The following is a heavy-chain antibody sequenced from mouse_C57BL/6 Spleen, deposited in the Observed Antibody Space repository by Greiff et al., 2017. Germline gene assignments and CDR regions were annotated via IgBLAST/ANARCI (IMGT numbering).Heavy chain of an antibody. D-gene: IGHD2-1*01. CDR2: IDPSDSYT. CDR1: GYTFTSYW. Sequence: QVQLKQPGAELVKPGASVKLSCKASGYTFTSYWMQWVKQRPGQGLEWIGEIDPSDSYTNYNQKFKGKATLTVDTSSSTAYMQLSSLTSEDSAVYYCAAIYYGNFFDYWGQGTTLTVSS. J-gene: IGHJ2*01. V-gene: IGHV1-50*01. CDR3: AAIYYGNFFDY.